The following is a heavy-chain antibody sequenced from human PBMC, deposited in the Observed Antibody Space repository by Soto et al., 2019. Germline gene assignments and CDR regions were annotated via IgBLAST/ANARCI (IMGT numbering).Heavy chain of an antibody. CDR2: IYTSGST. CDR1: GGSISSYY. V-gene: IGHV4-4*07. CDR3: ARGDSGSYPHGFDY. D-gene: IGHD1-26*01. Sequence: KPWESLSLTCTVSGGSISSYYWNWIRQPAGKGLEWIWCIYTSGSTNYNHFLNSGVTMSVDTSNNQFSLKLRSVTAADTAVYYCARGDSGSYPHGFDYWGQGTLVTVSS. J-gene: IGHJ4*02.